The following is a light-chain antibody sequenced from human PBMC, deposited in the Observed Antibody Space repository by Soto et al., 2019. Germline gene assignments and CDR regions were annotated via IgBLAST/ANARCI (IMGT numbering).Light chain of an antibody. J-gene: IGLJ2*01. CDR2: DVS. CDR3: SSYTSNRTVV. V-gene: IGLV2-14*03. Sequence: QSALTQPASVSGSPGQSITISCTGTSSDVGGYNYVSWYQHHPGKAPKLMIYDVSNQPSGVSNRFSGSKSGNTASLTISGLQAEDEADYYCSSYTSNRTVVFGGGTKLTVL. CDR1: SSDVGGYNY.